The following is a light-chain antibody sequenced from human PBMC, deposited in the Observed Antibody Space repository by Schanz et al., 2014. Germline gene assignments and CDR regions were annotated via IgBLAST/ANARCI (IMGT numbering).Light chain of an antibody. CDR2: DVS. CDR3: CSYAGNYTRV. V-gene: IGLV2-11*01. Sequence: QSVLTQPRSVSGSPGQSVTISCTGASSDVGGYNYVSWYQQHPGKAPKLIIYDVSRRPSGVPDRFSGSKSGNTASLTISGLQAEDEADYYCCSYAGNYTRVFGGGTKLTVL. CDR1: SSDVGGYNY. J-gene: IGLJ2*01.